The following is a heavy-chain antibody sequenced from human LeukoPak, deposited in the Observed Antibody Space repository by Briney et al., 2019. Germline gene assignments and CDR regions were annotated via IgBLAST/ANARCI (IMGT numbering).Heavy chain of an antibody. D-gene: IGHD3-22*01. CDR1: GFTFSSYE. CDR2: IISSGSAA. J-gene: IGHJ4*02. CDR3: ARDQQPKKSYYDSSGSSAY. V-gene: IGHV3-48*03. Sequence: TGGSLRLSCAASGFTFSSYEMNWVRQAPGKGLEWVAFIISSGSAAYYADSVKGRCVISKDNAKNSLELEMHSRRCEATAVYYCARDQQPKKSYYDSSGSSAYWGQGTLVTVSS.